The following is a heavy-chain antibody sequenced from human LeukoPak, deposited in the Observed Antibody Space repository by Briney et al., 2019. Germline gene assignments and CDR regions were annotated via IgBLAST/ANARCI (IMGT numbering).Heavy chain of an antibody. D-gene: IGHD3-10*01. V-gene: IGHV4-61*02. CDR3: AREGPYYYGSGSYHALDY. J-gene: IGHJ4*02. CDR1: GGSISSGSYY. Sequence: PSETLSLTCTVSGGSISSGSYYWSWIRQPAGKGLEWIGRIYTSGSTNYNPSLKSRVTISVDTSKNQFSLKLSSVTAADTAVYYCAREGPYYYGSGSYHALDYWGQGTLVTVSS. CDR2: IYTSGST.